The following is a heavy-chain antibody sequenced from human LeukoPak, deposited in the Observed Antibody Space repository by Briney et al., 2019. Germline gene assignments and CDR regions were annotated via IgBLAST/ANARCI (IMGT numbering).Heavy chain of an antibody. V-gene: IGHV4-4*02. CDR2: IYHSGST. D-gene: IGHD3-22*01. Sequence: SETLPLTCAVSGGSISSNNWWRWVRQPPGRGLEWIGEIYHSGSTNYNPSLKSRVTISVDKSKNQFSLKLSSVTAADTAVYYCTRRPLTYYYDSSGYWGQGTLVTVSS. J-gene: IGHJ4*02. CDR3: TRRPLTYYYDSSGY. CDR1: GGSISSNNW.